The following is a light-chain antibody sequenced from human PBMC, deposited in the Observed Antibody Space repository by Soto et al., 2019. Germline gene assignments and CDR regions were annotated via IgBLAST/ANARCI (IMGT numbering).Light chain of an antibody. CDR3: QSYNSAPFT. J-gene: IGKJ3*01. V-gene: IGKV1-27*01. CDR1: PGINTY. Sequence: DLQMTQSTSSLSASVGDRVTLTCRANPGINTYLAWYQQRPGSAPKLLIYEASPLQSGVPPRFSGTGSGTHFTLTISRLQPEDVGTYFCQSYNSAPFTFGPGTKGDLK. CDR2: EAS.